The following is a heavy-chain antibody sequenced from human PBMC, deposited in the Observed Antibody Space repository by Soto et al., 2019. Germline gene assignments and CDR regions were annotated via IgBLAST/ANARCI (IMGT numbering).Heavy chain of an antibody. CDR3: ARGGADLSTIRSFDY. J-gene: IGHJ4*02. V-gene: IGHV1-46*01. D-gene: IGHD3-3*02. CDR1: GYTFPNYY. CDR2: IDCSDATP. Sequence: SSVKVSCKASGYTFPNYYMHWVRQAPGQGLELMGVIDCSDATPAYAQKFQCRGTMGRDTSTSSVYGALSSLTCEDTGVYSCARGGADLSTIRSFDYGGQGTVVTASS.